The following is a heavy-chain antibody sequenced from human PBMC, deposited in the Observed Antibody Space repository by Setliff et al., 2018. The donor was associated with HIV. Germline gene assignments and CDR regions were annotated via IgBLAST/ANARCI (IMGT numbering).Heavy chain of an antibody. CDR1: GYTFDVFS. CDR3: AREGSNPFRYFFDF. Sequence: ASVKVSCKTSGYTFDVFSIHWVRQAPGQGPEWMGWINPKSGGTKYAQRFQGRVAMTRDTSTRTVYMDLTRLRSGDTAAYYCAREGSNPFRYFFDFWGQGALVTVSS. J-gene: IGHJ4*02. V-gene: IGHV1-2*02. CDR2: INPKSGGT. D-gene: IGHD4-4*01.